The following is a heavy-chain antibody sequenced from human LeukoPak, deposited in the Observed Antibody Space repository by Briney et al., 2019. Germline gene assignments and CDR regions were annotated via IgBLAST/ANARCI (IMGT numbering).Heavy chain of an antibody. D-gene: IGHD1-26*01. Sequence: SETLSLTCTVSRASISSNYWNWIRQPAGKGLEWIGRIYTGGTTTYNPSLKSRVIMSVDTSKNQFSLKLSSVTAADTAVYYCARATSGTYYYFADWGQGTLSPSPQ. CDR1: RASISSNY. V-gene: IGHV4-4*07. CDR2: IYTGGTT. CDR3: ARATSGTYYYFAD. J-gene: IGHJ4*02.